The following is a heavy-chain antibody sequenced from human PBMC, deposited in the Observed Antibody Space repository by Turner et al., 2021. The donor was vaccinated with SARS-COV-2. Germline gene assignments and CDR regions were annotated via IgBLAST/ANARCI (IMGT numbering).Heavy chain of an antibody. CDR2: ISSSGAST. Sequence: EVQWLESEGCLVPPWGSLRLSCSASGFTFSNSAMSLVRQALGKRLERVSTISSSGASTYYADSVKGRFTISRDNSKNTLYRQRNSLRAVDKALYFCANVGAYFFDYWGQGTLVTVSS. V-gene: IGHV3-23*01. D-gene: IGHD1-26*01. J-gene: IGHJ4*02. CDR3: ANVGAYFFDY. CDR1: GFTFSNSA.